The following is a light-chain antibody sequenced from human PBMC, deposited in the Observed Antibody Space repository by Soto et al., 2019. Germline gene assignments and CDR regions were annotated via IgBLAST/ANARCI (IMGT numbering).Light chain of an antibody. Sequence: EIVLTQSPGTLSLSPGERATLSCRASLSVSSSYLAWYQQKPGQAPRLLIYGASSRATGIPDRFSGSGSGTDFTLTISRLEPEDFTVYYCQQYGGSPMHTFGQGTKLEIK. CDR1: LSVSSSY. J-gene: IGKJ2*01. V-gene: IGKV3-20*01. CDR3: QQYGGSPMHT. CDR2: GAS.